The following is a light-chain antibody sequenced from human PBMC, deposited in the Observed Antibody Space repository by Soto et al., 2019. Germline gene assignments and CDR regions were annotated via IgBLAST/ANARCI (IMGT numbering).Light chain of an antibody. CDR3: QQYGSSLT. J-gene: IGKJ5*01. V-gene: IGKV3-20*01. CDR1: QSVNRNY. CDR2: GAS. Sequence: EIVMTQSPATLSVSPGERATLSCRASQSVNRNYIAWYQQKPGQAPRLLFYGASSRVTGIQQRLSGSGSGTDFTLTIRRLEPEDFAVYDCQQYGSSLTFGQGTRLEIK.